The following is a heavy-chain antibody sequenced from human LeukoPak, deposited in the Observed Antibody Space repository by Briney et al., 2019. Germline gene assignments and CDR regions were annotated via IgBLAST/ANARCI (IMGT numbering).Heavy chain of an antibody. J-gene: IGHJ6*03. CDR2: ISGSGGST. CDR1: GFTFSSYG. D-gene: IGHD5-18*01. V-gene: IGHV3-23*01. Sequence: GGTLRLSCAASGFTFSSYGMSWVRQAPGKGLEWVSAISGSGGSTYYADSVKGRFTISRDNSKNTLYLQMNSLRAEDTAVYYCAKVEGERIQLWLTYYYYYMDVWGKGTTVTVSS. CDR3: AKVEGERIQLWLTYYYYYMDV.